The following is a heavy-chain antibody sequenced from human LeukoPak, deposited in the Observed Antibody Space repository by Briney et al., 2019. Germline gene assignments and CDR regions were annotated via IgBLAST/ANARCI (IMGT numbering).Heavy chain of an antibody. J-gene: IGHJ6*02. Sequence: GGSLRLSCAASGFTFSSYAMHWVRQASGKGLEWVAVISYDGSNKYYADSVKGRFTISRDNSKNTLYLQMNSLRAEDTAVYYCAREWTTSPLYYYGMDVWGQGTTVTVSS. CDR3: AREWTTSPLYYYGMDV. V-gene: IGHV3-30-3*01. CDR2: ISYDGSNK. D-gene: IGHD4-11*01. CDR1: GFTFSSYA.